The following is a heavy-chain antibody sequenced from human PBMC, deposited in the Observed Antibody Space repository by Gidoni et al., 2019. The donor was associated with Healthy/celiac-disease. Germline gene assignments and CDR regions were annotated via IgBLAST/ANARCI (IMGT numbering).Heavy chain of an antibody. D-gene: IGHD1-26*01. CDR3: ARGLGIVGATRTFDI. J-gene: IGHJ3*02. CDR2: INHSGST. CDR1: GGSFSGYY. V-gene: IGHV4-34*01. Sequence: QVQLQQWGAGLLKPSETLSLTCAVYGGSFSGYYCSWIRHPPGKGLEWIGEINHSGSTKYNPSLKSRVTISVDTSKNQFSLKLSSVTAADTAVYYCARGLGIVGATRTFDIWGQGTMVTVSS.